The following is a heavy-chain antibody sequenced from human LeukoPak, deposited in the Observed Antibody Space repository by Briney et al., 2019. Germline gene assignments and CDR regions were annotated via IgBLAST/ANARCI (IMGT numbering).Heavy chain of an antibody. Sequence: ASVKVSCKASGYTFTSYDINWVRQATGQGLECMGWMNPNSGNTGYAQKFKGRVTKTRNTTINTAYMELRSLRSEDTAVYYCARALRGVYYYSSGYSYWGQGTLVTVSS. CDR1: GYTFTSYD. J-gene: IGHJ4*02. CDR2: MNPNSGNT. CDR3: ARALRGVYYYSSGYSY. V-gene: IGHV1-8*01. D-gene: IGHD3-22*01.